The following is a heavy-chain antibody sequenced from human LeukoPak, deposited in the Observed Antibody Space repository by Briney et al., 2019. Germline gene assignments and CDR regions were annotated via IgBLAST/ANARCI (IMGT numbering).Heavy chain of an antibody. CDR2: VTHSGST. J-gene: IGHJ4*02. Sequence: PSETLSLTCAVYGGSFSGYYWSWIRQPPGKGLEWIGEVTHSGSTSYNPSLKSRVTVSVDTSKNQFSLKLSSMTAADTAIYYCARGDGLGSYYVPFDYWGQGTLVTVSS. CDR3: ARGDGLGSYYVPFDY. V-gene: IGHV4-34*01. CDR1: GGSFSGYY. D-gene: IGHD3-10*01.